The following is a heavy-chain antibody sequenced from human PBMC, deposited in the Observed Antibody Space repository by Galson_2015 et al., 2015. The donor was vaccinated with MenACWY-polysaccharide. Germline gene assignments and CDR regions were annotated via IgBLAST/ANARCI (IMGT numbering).Heavy chain of an antibody. CDR2: ISNSGST. CDR3: ARVEYNGYESHLKY. CDR1: RGSIYSYY. J-gene: IGHJ4*02. Sequence: RGSIYSYYWTWIRQPAGKGLEWLGRISNSGSTTYNPSLKSRVTMSIDTSTNQFSLRLTSATAADTALYFCARVEYNGYESHLKYWGPGILVAVSS. V-gene: IGHV4-4*07. D-gene: IGHD5-12*01.